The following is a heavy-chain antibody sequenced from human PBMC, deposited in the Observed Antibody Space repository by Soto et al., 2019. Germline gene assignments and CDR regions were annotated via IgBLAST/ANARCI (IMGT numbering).Heavy chain of an antibody. Sequence: SETLSLTCTVSGGSIGTYYWSWIRQPPGKGLEWIGYIYYRGNTDYNPSLKSRVTISLDTPKNQFSLKLSSVTAADTAVYYCARHPGYYDILTGYTTYYFDYWGQGILVTVSS. CDR3: ARHPGYYDILTGYTTYYFDY. D-gene: IGHD3-9*01. J-gene: IGHJ4*02. CDR1: GGSIGTYY. CDR2: IYYRGNT. V-gene: IGHV4-59*08.